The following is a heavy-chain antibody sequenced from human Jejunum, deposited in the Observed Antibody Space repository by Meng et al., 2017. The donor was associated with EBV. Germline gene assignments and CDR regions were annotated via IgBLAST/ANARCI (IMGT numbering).Heavy chain of an antibody. CDR3: ATGDDYGNSNFDY. D-gene: IGHD2/OR15-2a*01. V-gene: IGHV1-3*04. Sequence: VQVVEAVAEVKKPVGSVKDSCKAPGYSYISYARQWVRQAPGQRLEWMGWINIGNGNTKYSQKFHGILTITRDTSANTAYLELSSLTSEDTAIYYCATGDDYGNSNFDYWGQGTLVTVSS. CDR2: INIGNGNT. J-gene: IGHJ4*02. CDR1: GYSYISYA.